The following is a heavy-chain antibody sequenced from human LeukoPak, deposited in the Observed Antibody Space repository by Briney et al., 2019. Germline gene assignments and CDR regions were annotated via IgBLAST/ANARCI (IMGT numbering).Heavy chain of an antibody. V-gene: IGHV1-2*06. J-gene: IGHJ4*02. CDR2: INPNSGGT. D-gene: IGHD3-10*01. CDR3: ARDQEYGSGSNPY. Sequence: ASVKVSCKASGYTFTGYYMHWVRQAPGQGLEWMGRINPNSGGTNYAQRFQGRVTMTRDTSISTAYMELSRLRSDDTAVYYCARDQEYGSGSNPYWGQGTLVTVSS. CDR1: GYTFTGYY.